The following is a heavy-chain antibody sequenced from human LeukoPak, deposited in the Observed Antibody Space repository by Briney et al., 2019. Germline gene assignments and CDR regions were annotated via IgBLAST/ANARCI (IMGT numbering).Heavy chain of an antibody. CDR2: INNSGGTT. J-gene: IGHJ4*02. Sequence: GGSLRLSCAASGFTFSSYDMTWVRQRPGKGLEWVSGINNSGGTTYHADSVKGRFTISRDNSKNTVYLQMNSLRVEDTAVYYCAKDATRSSGWFHFDYWGQGTLVTVSS. CDR1: GFTFSSYD. CDR3: AKDATRSSGWFHFDY. D-gene: IGHD6-19*01. V-gene: IGHV3-23*01.